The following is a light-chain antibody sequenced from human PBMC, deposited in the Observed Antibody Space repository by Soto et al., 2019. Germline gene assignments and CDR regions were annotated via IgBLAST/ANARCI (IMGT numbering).Light chain of an antibody. CDR2: EVT. CDR1: SSDVGGHNF. J-gene: IGLJ1*01. Sequence: QSVLTQPASVSGSPVQSITISCTGTSSDVGGHNFVSWYQQYPGKAPKLMIYEVTNRPSGVSNRFSGSKSGNTASLTISGLQAEDEADYYCSSYTSSTPLGYVFGTGTKVTVL. V-gene: IGLV2-14*01. CDR3: SSYTSSTPLGYV.